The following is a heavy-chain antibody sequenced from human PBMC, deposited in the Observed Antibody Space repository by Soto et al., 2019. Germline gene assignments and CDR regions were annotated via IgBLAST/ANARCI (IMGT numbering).Heavy chain of an antibody. V-gene: IGHV3-21*01. CDR2: ISSSSSYL. D-gene: IGHD2-15*01. CDR1: GFTFSSYS. CDR3: ASGYCSGGSCYAQGYYGMDV. J-gene: IGHJ6*02. Sequence: EVHLVESGGGLAKPGGSLRLSCAASGFTFSSYSMNWVRQAPGKGLEWVSSISSSSSYLYYADSVKRRFTISRDNAKNSLYLQMISLRAEDTAVYYCASGYCSGGSCYAQGYYGMDVWGQGTTFTVSS.